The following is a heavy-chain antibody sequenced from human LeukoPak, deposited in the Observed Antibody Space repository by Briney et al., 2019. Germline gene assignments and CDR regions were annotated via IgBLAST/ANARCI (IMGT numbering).Heavy chain of an antibody. D-gene: IGHD3-10*01. CDR3: GNYYGSGSHP. Sequence: SVKVSCKASGGTFSSYAISWVRQAPGQGLEWMGGIIPIFGTANYAQKLQGRVTMTTDTSTSTAYMELRSLRSDDTAVYYCGNYYGSGSHPWGQGTLVTVSS. J-gene: IGHJ5*02. V-gene: IGHV1-69*05. CDR1: GGTFSSYA. CDR2: IIPIFGTA.